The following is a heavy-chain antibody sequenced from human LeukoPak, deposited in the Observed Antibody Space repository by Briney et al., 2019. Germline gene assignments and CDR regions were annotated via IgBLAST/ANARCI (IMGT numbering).Heavy chain of an antibody. CDR1: GCTFSSYA. D-gene: IGHD2-2*02. V-gene: IGHV1-69*04. CDR2: IIPIFGIA. Sequence: EASVKVSCKASGCTFSSYAISWVRQAPGQGLEWMGRIIPIFGIANYAQKFQGRVTITADKSTSTAYMELSSLRSEDTAVYYCAREALYCSSTSCYTVIEGYYFDYWGQGTLVTVSS. CDR3: AREALYCSSTSCYTVIEGYYFDY. J-gene: IGHJ4*02.